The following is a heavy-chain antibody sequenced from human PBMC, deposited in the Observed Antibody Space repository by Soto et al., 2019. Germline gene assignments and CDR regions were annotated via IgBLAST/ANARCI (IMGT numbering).Heavy chain of an antibody. V-gene: IGHV1-2*04. CDR3: ARAFRYCSSTSCYANYGMDV. D-gene: IGHD2-2*01. CDR2: INPNSGGT. CDR1: GYTFTGYY. J-gene: IGHJ6*02. Sequence: ASVKVSFKASGYTFTGYYMHWVRQAPGQGLEWMGWINPNSGGTNYAQKFQGWVTMTRDTSISTAYMELSRLRSDDTAVYYCARAFRYCSSTSCYANYGMDVWGQGTTVTVSS.